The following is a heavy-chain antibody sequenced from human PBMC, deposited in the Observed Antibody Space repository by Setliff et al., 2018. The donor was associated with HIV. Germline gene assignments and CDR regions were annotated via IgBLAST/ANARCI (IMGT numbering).Heavy chain of an antibody. Sequence: GASVKVSCKASGYTFTSYVTHWVRQAPGQRLEWMGWINVGNGNTKYSQKFQGRVTITRDTSASTAYMELSSLRSEDTAVFYCARDTYNFWSAYYKAGFDPWGQGTLVTVSS. J-gene: IGHJ5*02. CDR1: GYTFTSYV. D-gene: IGHD3-3*01. CDR2: INVGNGNT. CDR3: ARDTYNFWSAYYKAGFDP. V-gene: IGHV1-3*01.